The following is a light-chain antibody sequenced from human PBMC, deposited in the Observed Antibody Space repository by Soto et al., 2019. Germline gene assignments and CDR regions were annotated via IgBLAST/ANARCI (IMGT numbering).Light chain of an antibody. CDR2: GNS. CDR1: SSNIGAGYD. CDR3: QSYDSSLSGWV. Sequence: QSVLTQPPSVSGAPGQRVTISCTGSSSNIGAGYDVHWYQQLPGTAPKLLIYGNSNRPSGVPDRFSGSKSGTSASLAITGRQDEDEEDYYCQSYDSSLSGWVFGGGTKLTVL. V-gene: IGLV1-40*01. J-gene: IGLJ3*02.